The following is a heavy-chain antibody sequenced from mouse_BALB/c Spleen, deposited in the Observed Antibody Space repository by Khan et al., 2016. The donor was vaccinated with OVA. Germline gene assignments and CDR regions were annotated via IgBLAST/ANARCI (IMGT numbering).Heavy chain of an antibody. CDR3: ARVGNYWYFDV. D-gene: IGHD2-1*01. Sequence: QIQLVQSGPELKKPGETVKISCKASGYTFTNYGMTWVKQAPGKGLKWMGWINTYTGEPTYADDFKGRFAFSLETSATTASLQINNLKNEGTATYFCARVGNYWYFDVWGAGTTVTVSS. CDR2: INTYTGEP. V-gene: IGHV9-3-1*01. J-gene: IGHJ1*01. CDR1: GYTFTNYG.